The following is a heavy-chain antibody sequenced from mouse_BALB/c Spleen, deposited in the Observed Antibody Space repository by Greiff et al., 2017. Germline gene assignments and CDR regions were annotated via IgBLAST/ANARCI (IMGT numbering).Heavy chain of an antibody. CDR1: GYTFTDYN. Sequence: VQLQQSGPELAKPGASVKISCKASGYTFTDYNMHWVKQSHVKSLEWIGRINPYNGATSYNQNFKDKASLTVDKSSSTAYMELHSLTSEDSAVYYCARGDSSGFSMDYWGQGTSVTVSS. D-gene: IGHD3-2*01. V-gene: IGHV1S29*02. CDR2: INPYNGAT. CDR3: ARGDSSGFSMDY. J-gene: IGHJ4*01.